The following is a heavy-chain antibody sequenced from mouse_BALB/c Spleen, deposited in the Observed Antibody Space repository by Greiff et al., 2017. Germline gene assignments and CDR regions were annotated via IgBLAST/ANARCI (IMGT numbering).Heavy chain of an antibody. CDR3: ARHGDYYFDY. J-gene: IGHJ2*01. Sequence: EVHLVESGGGLVKPGGSLKLSCAASGFTFSSYAMSWVRQTPENGLEWVATISSGGSYTYYPDSVKGRCTLSRDNAKNTLYLQMSSLRSEDTAMYYCARHGDYYFDYWGQGTTLTVSS. D-gene: IGHD6-2*01. CDR2: ISSGGSYT. CDR1: GFTFSSYA. V-gene: IGHV5-9-3*01.